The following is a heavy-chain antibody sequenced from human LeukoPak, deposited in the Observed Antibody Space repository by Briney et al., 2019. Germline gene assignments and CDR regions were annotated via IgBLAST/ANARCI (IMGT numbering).Heavy chain of an antibody. J-gene: IGHJ4*02. V-gene: IGHV1-2*02. Sequence: ASVKVSCKASGYTFTAYYMHWVRQAPGQGLEWMGWINLNSGGTNYAQKFQGRVTMTRDTSISAAYMELSRLGSDDTAVYYCVKDGSGSYYTYYFDYWGQGTLVTVSS. CDR1: GYTFTAYY. CDR3: VKDGSGSYYTYYFDY. D-gene: IGHD3-10*01. CDR2: INLNSGGT.